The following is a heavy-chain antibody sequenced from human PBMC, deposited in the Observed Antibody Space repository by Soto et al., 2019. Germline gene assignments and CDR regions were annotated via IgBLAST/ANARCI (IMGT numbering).Heavy chain of an antibody. Sequence: GGSLRLSCAASGFTFNIYAMTWVRQAPGKGLEWVSTTGATGRTTYYSDAVKGRFTVSRDNSKNTLDLQMSNLRAEDTAVYYCATVHNTSRSFDYWGQGTLVTVSS. D-gene: IGHD1-20*01. CDR2: TGATGRTT. CDR3: ATVHNTSRSFDY. V-gene: IGHV3-23*01. CDR1: GFTFNIYA. J-gene: IGHJ4*02.